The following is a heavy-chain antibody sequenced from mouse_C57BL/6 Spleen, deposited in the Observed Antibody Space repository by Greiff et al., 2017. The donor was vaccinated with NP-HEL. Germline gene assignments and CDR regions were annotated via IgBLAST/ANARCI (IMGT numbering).Heavy chain of an antibody. CDR3: VPYGSSYYWYCDV. J-gene: IGHJ1*03. D-gene: IGHD1-1*01. CDR2: INPNNGGT. V-gene: IGHV1-26*01. CDR1: GYTFTDYY. Sequence: VQLKQSGPELVKPGASVKISCKASGYTFTDYYMHWVKQSHGQSLEWIGDINPNNGGTSYNQKFKGKATLTVDKSSSTAYLELRSLTSEDSAAYYCVPYGSSYYWYCDVGGTGTTVTVSS.